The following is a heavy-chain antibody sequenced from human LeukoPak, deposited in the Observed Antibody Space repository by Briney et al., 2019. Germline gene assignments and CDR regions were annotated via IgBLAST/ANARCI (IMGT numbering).Heavy chain of an antibody. CDR3: AREGPRGNSQFDY. CDR2: IKPDGTEK. Sequence: GGSLRLSCAASGFVFSNYWMSWVRQAPGKGLEWVANIKPDGTEKYYVDSLKGRFTISRDNAKNSLYLQMNSLRAEDTAVYYCAREGPRGNSQFDYWGQGTLVTVSS. V-gene: IGHV3-7*01. J-gene: IGHJ4*02. D-gene: IGHD2/OR15-2a*01. CDR1: GFVFSNYW.